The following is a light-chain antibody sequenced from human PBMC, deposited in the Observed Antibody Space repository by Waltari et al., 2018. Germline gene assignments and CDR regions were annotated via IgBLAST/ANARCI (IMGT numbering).Light chain of an antibody. V-gene: IGLV1-44*01. Sequence: QSVLTQPPSASGTPGQRVTISCSGSSSNIGDNVVNWYQQLPGKAPKLLIYRNDQRPSGVSDRFSASKSGTSASLAISGLQSEDEADYYCAAWDDRMNGHWVFGGGTKVTVL. CDR1: SSNIGDNV. CDR2: RND. CDR3: AAWDDRMNGHWV. J-gene: IGLJ3*02.